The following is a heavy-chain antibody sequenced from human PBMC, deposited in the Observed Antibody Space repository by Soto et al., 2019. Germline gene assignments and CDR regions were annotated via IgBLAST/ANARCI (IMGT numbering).Heavy chain of an antibody. Sequence: ETLSLTCGVSGDSVNSGGHYWNWVRQAPGKGLEWVSYISSSSSTIYYADSVKGRFTISRDNAKNSLYLQMNSLRDEDTAVYYCARVGSTRGAFDIWGQGTMVTVS. CDR3: ARVGSTRGAFDI. D-gene: IGHD2-2*01. CDR1: GDSVNSGGHY. V-gene: IGHV3-48*02. CDR2: ISSSSSTI. J-gene: IGHJ3*02.